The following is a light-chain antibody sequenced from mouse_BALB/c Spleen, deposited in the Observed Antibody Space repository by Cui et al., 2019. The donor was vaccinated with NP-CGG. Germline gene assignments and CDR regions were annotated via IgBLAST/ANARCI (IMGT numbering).Light chain of an antibody. Sequence: AFFAQESCITTSPGETVTLTCRSSTGTVTTSNYANWVQEKPDHLFTGLIGGTNNRAPGVPARFSGSLIGDKAALTITGAQTEDEAIYFCALWYSNHWVFGGGTKLTVL. J-gene: IGLJ1*01. V-gene: IGLV1*01. CDR3: ALWYSNHWV. CDR1: TGTVTTSNY. CDR2: GTN.